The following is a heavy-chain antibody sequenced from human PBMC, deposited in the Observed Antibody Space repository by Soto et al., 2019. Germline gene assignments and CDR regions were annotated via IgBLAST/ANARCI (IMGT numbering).Heavy chain of an antibody. Sequence: ASVKVSCKASGGTFSSYAISWVRQAPGQGLEWMGGIIPIFGTANYAQKFQGRVTITADESTSTAYMELSSLRSEDTAVYYCARGTRYFQNYYFDYWGQGTLVTVSS. CDR1: GGTFSSYA. V-gene: IGHV1-69*13. D-gene: IGHD3-9*01. CDR2: IIPIFGTA. CDR3: ARGTRYFQNYYFDY. J-gene: IGHJ4*02.